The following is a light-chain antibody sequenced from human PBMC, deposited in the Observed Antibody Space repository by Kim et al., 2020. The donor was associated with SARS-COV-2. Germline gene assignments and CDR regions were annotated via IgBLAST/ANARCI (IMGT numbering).Light chain of an antibody. CDR2: YDS. V-gene: IGLV3-21*04. CDR3: QVWDRSSDHYV. Sequence: APGRTARITCGGNNIGSNNVYWYQQRPGQAPVLVIYYDSDRPSGIPERFSGSNSGNTATLTISRVEAGDEADYYCQVWDRSSDHYVFGTGTKVTVL. J-gene: IGLJ1*01. CDR1: NIGSNN.